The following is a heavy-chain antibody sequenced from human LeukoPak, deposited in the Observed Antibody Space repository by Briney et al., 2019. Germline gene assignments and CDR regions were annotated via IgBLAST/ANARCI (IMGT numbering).Heavy chain of an antibody. CDR1: GYSFANYW. CDR2: IYPADSDT. J-gene: IGHJ3*01. Sequence: GESLKTSCKGSGYSFANYWIGWVRQMPGKGLEWMGIIYPADSDTRYSPSFQGQVTISADESINLAYLQWSSLKASDTAMYFCASAGITAAFDVWGQGTVVSVSS. D-gene: IGHD1-20*01. V-gene: IGHV5-51*01. CDR3: ASAGITAAFDV.